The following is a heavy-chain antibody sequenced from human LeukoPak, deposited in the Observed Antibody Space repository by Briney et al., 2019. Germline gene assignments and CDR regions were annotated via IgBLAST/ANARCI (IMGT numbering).Heavy chain of an antibody. CDR3: ARTSSTSGDVWFDP. CDR1: GGSISSYY. J-gene: IGHJ5*02. D-gene: IGHD2-2*01. V-gene: IGHV4-59*01. Sequence: PSETLSLTCTVSGGSISSYYWSWIRQPPGKGLEWIGYIYYSGSTNYNPSLKSRVTISVDTSKNQFSLKLSSVTAADTAVYCCARTSSTSGDVWFDPWGQGTLVTVSS. CDR2: IYYSGST.